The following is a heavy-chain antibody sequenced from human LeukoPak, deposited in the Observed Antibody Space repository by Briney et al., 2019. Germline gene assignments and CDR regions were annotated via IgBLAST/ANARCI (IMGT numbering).Heavy chain of an antibody. D-gene: IGHD3-9*01. V-gene: IGHV3-23*01. CDR3: VRGYAILTGSDY. J-gene: IGHJ4*02. Sequence: GGSLRLSCAASGFTFSSYAVSWVRQAPGKGLEWVSAISGSGGSTYYADSVKGRFTISRDNSKNTLYLQMNSLRAEDTAVYYCVRGYAILTGSDYWGQGTLVTVSS. CDR1: GFTFSSYA. CDR2: ISGSGGST.